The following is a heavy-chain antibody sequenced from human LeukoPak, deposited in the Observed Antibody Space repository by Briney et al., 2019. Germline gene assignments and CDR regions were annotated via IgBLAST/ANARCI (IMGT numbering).Heavy chain of an antibody. V-gene: IGHV5-51*01. CDR1: GYSFTSYW. CDR3: ASRMDSGSYYDGSYFDY. J-gene: IGHJ4*02. CDR2: IYPGDSDT. Sequence: GESLKISCKGSGYSFTSYWIGWVRQMPGKGLEWMGIIYPGDSDTRYSPSFQGQVTISADKSISTAYLQWSSLKASDTAMYYCASRMDSGSYYDGSYFDYWGQGTLVTVSS. D-gene: IGHD1-26*01.